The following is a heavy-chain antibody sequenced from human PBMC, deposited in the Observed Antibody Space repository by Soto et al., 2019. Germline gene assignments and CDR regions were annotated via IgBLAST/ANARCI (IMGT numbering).Heavy chain of an antibody. CDR3: TRDGMTTGDT. CDR1: GVSVSSYT. J-gene: IGHJ4*02. CDR2: VFSSVSA. V-gene: IGHV4-4*07. D-gene: IGHD2-21*02. Sequence: SETLSLTCLVSGVSVSSYTWSWVRQPANKGLEWIGRVFSSVSATYSLSLKSRVRISMDTPENRISLKLDSVTAADAGVYYCTRDGMTTGDTWGPGTLVTSPQ.